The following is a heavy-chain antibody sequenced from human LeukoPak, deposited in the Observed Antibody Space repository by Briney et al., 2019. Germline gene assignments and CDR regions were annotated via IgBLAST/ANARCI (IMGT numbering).Heavy chain of an antibody. V-gene: IGHV1-2*02. D-gene: IGHD6-19*01. Sequence: ASVKVSCKASGYTFTGFYMHWVRQAPGQGLEWMGWINPNSGGTNYAQKFQGRVTMTRDTSISTAYMELSRLRSDDTAVYYCARLLTLSSGWYGYWGQGTLVTVSS. CDR2: INPNSGGT. CDR3: ARLLTLSSGWYGY. J-gene: IGHJ4*02. CDR1: GYTFTGFY.